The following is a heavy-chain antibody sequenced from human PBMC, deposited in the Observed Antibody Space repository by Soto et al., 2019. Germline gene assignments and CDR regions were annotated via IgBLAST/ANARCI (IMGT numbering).Heavy chain of an antibody. D-gene: IGHD3-22*01. CDR2: ISSSSSYI. CDR1: GFTFSSYS. CDR3: ARDRSDYYDSSGYSDY. Sequence: EVQLVESGGGLVKPGGSLRLSCAASGFTFSSYSMNWVRQAPGKGLEWVSSISSSSSYIYYADSVKGRFTISRDNAKNSRYLQMNSLRAEDTAVYYCARDRSDYYDSSGYSDYWGQGTLVTVSS. V-gene: IGHV3-21*01. J-gene: IGHJ4*02.